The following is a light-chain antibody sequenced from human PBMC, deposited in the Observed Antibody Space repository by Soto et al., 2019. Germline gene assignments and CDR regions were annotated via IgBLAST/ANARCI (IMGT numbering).Light chain of an antibody. V-gene: IGKV1-5*01. CDR1: QSISSW. CDR3: QQYNSYSWT. CDR2: ATS. Sequence: DIQMTQSPSTLSASVGDRVTITCRASQSISSWLAWYQQKPGKAPKFLIYATSTFQSGLPSRFSGSGSGTEFTLTISSLQPDDFATYYCQQYNSYSWTFGQGTKVDI. J-gene: IGKJ1*01.